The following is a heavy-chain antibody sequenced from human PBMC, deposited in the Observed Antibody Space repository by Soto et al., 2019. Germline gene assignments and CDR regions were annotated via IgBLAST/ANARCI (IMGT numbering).Heavy chain of an antibody. Sequence: SETLSLTCAVYGGSFRGYYWSWLRQPPGKGLEWIGEINHSGSTNYNPSLKSRVTISVDTSKNQFSLKLSSVTAADTAVYFCAKNRRYRNYGPSLVGMDVWGQGTTVTVYS. CDR3: AKNRRYRNYGPSLVGMDV. J-gene: IGHJ6*02. CDR1: GGSFRGYY. D-gene: IGHD4-4*01. V-gene: IGHV4-34*01. CDR2: INHSGST.